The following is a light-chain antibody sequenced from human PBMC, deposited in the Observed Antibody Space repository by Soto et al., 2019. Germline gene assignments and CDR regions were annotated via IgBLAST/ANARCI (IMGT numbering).Light chain of an antibody. J-gene: IGKJ4*02. CDR2: DAS. V-gene: IGKV1-33*01. CDR3: QQYDNIRLP. Sequence: DIQMTQSPSSLSAAVGDRVTITCQASQDISNYLNWYQQKPGKAPKLLIYDASNLEIGVPSRFSGSGSGTDLTFTISRRQAEHIETYYCQQYDNIRLPFRGGTRVQI. CDR1: QDISNY.